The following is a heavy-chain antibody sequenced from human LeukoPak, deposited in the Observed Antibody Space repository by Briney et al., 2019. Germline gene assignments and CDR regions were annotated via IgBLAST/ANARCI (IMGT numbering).Heavy chain of an antibody. CDR1: GFTFSTYT. CDR2: ISSSSYFI. CDR3: AREARGTWGDYGENYFDY. Sequence: GGSLRLSCAASGFTFSTYTMNWVRQAPGKGLEWVSSISSSSYFIYYADSVRGRFTISRDNAKNSLYLQMNSLRAEDTAVYYCAREARGTWGDYGENYFDYWGQGTLVTVSS. J-gene: IGHJ4*02. V-gene: IGHV3-21*01. D-gene: IGHD4-17*01.